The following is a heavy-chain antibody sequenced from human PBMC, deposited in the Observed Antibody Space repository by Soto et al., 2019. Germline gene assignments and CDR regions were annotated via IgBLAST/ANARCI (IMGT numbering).Heavy chain of an antibody. D-gene: IGHD1-26*01. J-gene: IGHJ3*02. CDR1: GGTFSIYG. CDR2: TIPIFGTS. CDR3: ARNYMSSFGFDI. Sequence: SVKVSCKASGGTFSIYGASWVRQAPGQGPEWMGGTIPIFGTSNYAQKFQGRVTINADKSTNTAYMELSSLRSEDTAVYYCARNYMSSFGFDIWGQGTTVTVSS. V-gene: IGHV1-69*06.